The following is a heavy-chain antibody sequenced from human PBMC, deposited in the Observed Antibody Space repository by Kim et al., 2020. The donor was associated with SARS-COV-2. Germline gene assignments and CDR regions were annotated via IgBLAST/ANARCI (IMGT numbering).Heavy chain of an antibody. CDR2: GST. J-gene: IGHJ4*02. D-gene: IGHD4-17*01. Sequence: GSTNCADSVKGRFSKTRDNSRNMVYLQMNNLRVEDTAVYYCAKSLYGGCDYWGQGTLVTVSS. CDR3: AKSLYGGCDY. V-gene: IGHV3-23*01.